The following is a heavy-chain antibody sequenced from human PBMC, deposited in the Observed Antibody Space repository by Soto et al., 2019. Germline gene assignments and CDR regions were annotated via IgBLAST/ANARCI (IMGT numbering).Heavy chain of an antibody. CDR3: ARLSYSSGWYFDY. Sequence: PSETLSLTCTVSGGSISSSSYYWGWIRQPQGKGLEWIGSIYYSGSTYYNPSLKSRVTISVDTSKNQFSLKLSSVTAADTAVYYCARLSYSSGWYFDYWGQGTLVTVSS. V-gene: IGHV4-39*01. J-gene: IGHJ4*02. CDR1: GGSISSSSYY. CDR2: IYYSGST. D-gene: IGHD6-19*01.